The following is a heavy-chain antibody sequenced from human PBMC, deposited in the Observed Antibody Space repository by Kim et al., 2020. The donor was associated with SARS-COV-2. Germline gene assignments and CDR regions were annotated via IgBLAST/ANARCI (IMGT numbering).Heavy chain of an antibody. J-gene: IGHJ6*02. CDR3: ARDTPPGAGDKVYYYYGMDV. V-gene: IGHV3-21*01. Sequence: GGSLRLSCAASGFTFSSYSMNWVRQAPGKGLEWVSSISSSSSYIYYADSVKGRFTISRDNAKNSLYLQMNSLRAEDTAVYYCARDTPPGAGDKVYYYYGMDVWGQGTTVTVSS. CDR2: ISSSSSYI. D-gene: IGHD7-27*01. CDR1: GFTFSSYS.